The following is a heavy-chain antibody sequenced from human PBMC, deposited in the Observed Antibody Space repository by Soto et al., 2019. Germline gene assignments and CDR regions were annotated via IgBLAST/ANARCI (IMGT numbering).Heavy chain of an antibody. Sequence: GASVKVSCKASGYTFTSYYMHWVRQAPGQGLEWLGIINPSGGSTTYAQKFQGRVTMTTDTSTSTVYMDLSSLRSEDTAVYYCARARGYDSVDYWGQGTLVTVSS. CDR3: ARARGYDSVDY. CDR1: GYTFTSYY. D-gene: IGHD5-12*01. V-gene: IGHV1-46*01. CDR2: INPSGGST. J-gene: IGHJ4*02.